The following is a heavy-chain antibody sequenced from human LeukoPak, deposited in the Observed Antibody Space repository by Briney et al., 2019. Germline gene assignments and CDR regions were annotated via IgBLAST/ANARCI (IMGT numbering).Heavy chain of an antibody. CDR1: VGSISAGPYY. D-gene: IGHD6-13*01. CDR2: ISVTGST. J-gene: IGHJ5*02. Sequence: SQTLSLTCTVSVGSISAGPYYWNWLRQPAGKALEWMGRISVTGSTSYNPSLKSRLALSMDTANNQISLSLNSVTAADTAVYYCARGWEYSSSWYSWFDPWGQGTLVTVSS. CDR3: ARGWEYSSSWYSWFDP. V-gene: IGHV4-61*02.